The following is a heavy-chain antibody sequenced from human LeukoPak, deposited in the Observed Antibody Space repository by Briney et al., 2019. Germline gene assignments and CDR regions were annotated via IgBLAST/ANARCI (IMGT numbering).Heavy chain of an antibody. CDR1: GFTFSSYS. J-gene: IGHJ6*02. Sequence: PGRSLRLSCAASGFTFSSYSMNWVRQAPGKGLEWVSSISSSSSYIYYADSVKGRFTISRDNAKNSLYLQMNSLRAEDTAVYYCARDRAPYGGYGNHYGMDVWGQGTTVTVSS. V-gene: IGHV3-21*01. CDR3: ARDRAPYGGYGNHYGMDV. CDR2: ISSSSSYI. D-gene: IGHD5-12*01.